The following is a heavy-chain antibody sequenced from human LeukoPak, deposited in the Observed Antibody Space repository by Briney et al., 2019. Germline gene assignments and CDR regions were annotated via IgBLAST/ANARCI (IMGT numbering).Heavy chain of an antibody. D-gene: IGHD1-14*01. J-gene: IGHJ4*02. CDR3: ARTEPRGDYFDY. CDR2: ISYDGSNK. CDR1: GFTFSSYA. Sequence: PGGSLRLSCAASGFTFSSYAMHWVRQAPGKGLEWVAVISYDGSNKYYADSVKGRFTISRDNSKNTLYLQMNSLRAEDTAVYYCARTEPRGDYFDYWGQGTLVTVSS. V-gene: IGHV3-30-3*01.